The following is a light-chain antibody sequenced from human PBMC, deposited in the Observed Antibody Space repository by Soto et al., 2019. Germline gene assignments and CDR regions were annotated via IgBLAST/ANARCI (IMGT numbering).Light chain of an antibody. Sequence: EIVLTQSPGTLSLATGESATLSCRASQSVSSSYLAWYQQKPGQAPRLLIYGASSRATGIPDRFSGSGSGTDFTLTISRLEPEDFAVYYCQQYGSSPQTFGQGTRLEIK. CDR1: QSVSSSY. CDR3: QQYGSSPQT. CDR2: GAS. V-gene: IGKV3-20*01. J-gene: IGKJ5*01.